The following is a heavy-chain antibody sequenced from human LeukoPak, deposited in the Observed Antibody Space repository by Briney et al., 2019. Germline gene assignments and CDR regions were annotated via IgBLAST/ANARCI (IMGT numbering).Heavy chain of an antibody. CDR3: ARDYGRVRGVIHY. Sequence: GGSLRLSCAASGFTFRSYGMHWVRQAPGKGLEWVAFIRYDGSNKYYADSVKGRFTISRDNSKNTLYLQMNSLRAEDTAVYYCARDYGRVRGVIHYWGQGTLVTVSS. CDR2: IRYDGSNK. D-gene: IGHD3-10*01. CDR1: GFTFRSYG. J-gene: IGHJ4*02. V-gene: IGHV3-30*02.